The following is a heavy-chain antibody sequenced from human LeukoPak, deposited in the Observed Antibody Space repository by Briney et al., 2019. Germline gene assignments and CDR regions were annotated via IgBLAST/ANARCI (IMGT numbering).Heavy chain of an antibody. CDR2: IYYSGST. J-gene: IGHJ5*02. V-gene: IGHV4-39*01. Sequence: PSETLSLTCTVSGGSISSSSYYWGWIRQPPGKGLELIGSIYYSGSTYYNPSLKSRVIISVDTSKNQFSLKLSSVTAADTAVYYCAGHSKANYDFWSGYLSWFDPWAQGTLVTVSS. CDR1: GGSISSSSYY. CDR3: AGHSKANYDFWSGYLSWFDP. D-gene: IGHD3-3*01.